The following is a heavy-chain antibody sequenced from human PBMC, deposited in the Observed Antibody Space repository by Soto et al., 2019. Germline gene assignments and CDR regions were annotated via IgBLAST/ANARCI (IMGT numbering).Heavy chain of an antibody. Sequence: KPSETLSLTCAVSGASISNDNWWSWVRQPPGRGLEWIGEIYQIGNTNYNPSLKSRATISVDKTKNQFSLNLSSVTAADTAVYYCSRIMKGHGPRNYYFDLWGRGTLVTVSS. CDR1: GASISNDNW. CDR3: SRIMKGHGPRNYYFDL. CDR2: IYQIGNT. J-gene: IGHJ2*01. V-gene: IGHV4-4*02. D-gene: IGHD3-10*01.